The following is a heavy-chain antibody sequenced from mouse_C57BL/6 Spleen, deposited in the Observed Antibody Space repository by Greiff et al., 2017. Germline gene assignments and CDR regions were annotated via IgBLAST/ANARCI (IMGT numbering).Heavy chain of an antibody. Sequence: QVQLQQSGPELVKPGASVKISCKASGYSFTSYYIHWVKQRPGQGLEWIGWIYPGSGNTKYNEKFKGKATLTADTSSSTAYMQLSSLTSEDSAVYDCARGDYSNLPPWFAYWGQGTLVTVSA. D-gene: IGHD2-5*01. J-gene: IGHJ3*01. CDR1: GYSFTSYY. CDR2: IYPGSGNT. V-gene: IGHV1-66*01. CDR3: ARGDYSNLPPWFAY.